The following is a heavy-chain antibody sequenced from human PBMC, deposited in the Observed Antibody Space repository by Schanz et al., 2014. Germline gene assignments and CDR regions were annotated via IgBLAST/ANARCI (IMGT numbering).Heavy chain of an antibody. CDR3: ARSAGRDFWSGYYTRFDY. CDR2: ISAYNGNT. D-gene: IGHD3-3*01. J-gene: IGHJ4*02. V-gene: IGHV1-18*01. Sequence: QVQLVQSGAEVKKPGASVKVSCKASGYTFTSYGISWVRQAPGQGLEWMGWISAYNGNTKYPQKLQGRVTMTTDISTSTAYMELRSLRSDDTAVYYCARSAGRDFWSGYYTRFDYWGQGTLVTVSS. CDR1: GYTFTSYG.